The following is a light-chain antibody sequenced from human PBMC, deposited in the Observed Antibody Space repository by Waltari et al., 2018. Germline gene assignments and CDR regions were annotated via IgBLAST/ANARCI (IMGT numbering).Light chain of an antibody. Sequence: SYELTQPLSVSVALGQTATIPCGGNKLGSKTGHWYQQKPGQAPLLVIYGDTNRPSGIPERFSGSNSGNTATLTIGRAQAGDEADYYCQVWDSSIASAQFGGGTKLTVL. J-gene: IGLJ3*02. V-gene: IGLV3-9*01. CDR2: GDT. CDR1: KLGSKT. CDR3: QVWDSSIASAQ.